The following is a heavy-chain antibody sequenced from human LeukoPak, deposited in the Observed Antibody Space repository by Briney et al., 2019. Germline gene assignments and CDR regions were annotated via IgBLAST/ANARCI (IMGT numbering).Heavy chain of an antibody. V-gene: IGHV3-20*04. CDR3: ARFDPCDSSGQEAPDCFDY. J-gene: IGHJ4*02. D-gene: IGHD3-22*01. Sequence: PGGSLRLSCAASGFTFDDYGMSWVRQAPGKGLEWVSGINWNGGSTGYADSVKGRFTISRDNAKNSLYLQMNTLRAEDTAVYYCARFDPCDSSGQEAPDCFDYWGQGTLVTVSS. CDR1: GFTFDDYG. CDR2: INWNGGST.